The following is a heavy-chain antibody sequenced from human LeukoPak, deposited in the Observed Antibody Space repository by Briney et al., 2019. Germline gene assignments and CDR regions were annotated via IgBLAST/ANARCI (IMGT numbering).Heavy chain of an antibody. V-gene: IGHV4-39*07. Sequence: PSETLSLTCTVSGGSISSSSYYWGWIRQPPGKGLEWIGSIYYSGSTYYNPSLKSRVTISVDTSKNQFSLKLSSVTAADTAVYYCARVPRTYYYDSSGYYWGQGTLVTVSS. CDR1: GGSISSSSYY. CDR2: IYYSGST. D-gene: IGHD3-22*01. J-gene: IGHJ4*02. CDR3: ARVPRTYYYDSSGYY.